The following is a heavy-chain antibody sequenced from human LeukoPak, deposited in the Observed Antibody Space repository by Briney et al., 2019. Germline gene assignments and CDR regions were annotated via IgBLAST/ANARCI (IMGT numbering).Heavy chain of an antibody. CDR2: IYSRGT. CDR3: ARDSGTTGEVKFDP. Sequence: SETLSLTCTVSGGSISSYYLSWIRQPAGKGLEWIGRIYSRGTTYNPSLKSRVTMSADTSRNHVSLTLNSVTAADTAVYYCARDSGTTGEVKFDPWGQGTLVTVSS. J-gene: IGHJ5*02. D-gene: IGHD3-10*01. V-gene: IGHV4-4*07. CDR1: GGSISSYY.